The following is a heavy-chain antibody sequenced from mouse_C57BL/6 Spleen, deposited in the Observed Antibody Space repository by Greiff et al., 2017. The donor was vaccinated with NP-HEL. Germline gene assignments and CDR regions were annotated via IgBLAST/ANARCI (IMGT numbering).Heavy chain of an antibody. D-gene: IGHD2-5*01. J-gene: IGHJ4*01. CDR1: GYTFTSYW. Sequence: QVQLQQPGAELVMPGASVKLSCKASGYTFTSYWMHWVKQRPGQGLEWIGEIDPSDSYTNYNQKFKGKSTLTVDKSSSTAYMQLSSLTSEDSAVYYCARWGSNYGGYYAMDYWGQGTSVTVSS. CDR3: ARWGSNYGGYYAMDY. V-gene: IGHV1-69*01. CDR2: IDPSDSYT.